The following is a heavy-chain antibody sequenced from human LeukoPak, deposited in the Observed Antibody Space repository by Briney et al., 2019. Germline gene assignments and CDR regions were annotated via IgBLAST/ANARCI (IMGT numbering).Heavy chain of an antibody. Sequence: SETLSLTCAVYGGSFSGYYWSWIRQPPGKGLECIGEIHHSGSTNYNPSLKSRVTLSVDTSKNQFSLKLSSVTAADTAVYYCAREDIRDYDILTGPGDYWGQGTLVTVSS. J-gene: IGHJ4*02. CDR2: IHHSGST. V-gene: IGHV4-34*01. CDR3: AREDIRDYDILTGPGDY. CDR1: GGSFSGYY. D-gene: IGHD3-9*01.